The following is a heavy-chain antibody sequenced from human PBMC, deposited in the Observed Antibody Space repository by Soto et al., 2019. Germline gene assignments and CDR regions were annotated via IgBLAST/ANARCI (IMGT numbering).Heavy chain of an antibody. Sequence: VASVKVSCKASGGTFSSYAISWVRQAPGQGLEWMGGIIPIFGTANYAQKFQGRVTITADESTSTAYMELSSLRSEDTAVYYCARDHHLKQQLPTSGWFDPWGQGTLVTVSS. CDR2: IIPIFGTA. D-gene: IGHD6-13*01. J-gene: IGHJ5*02. V-gene: IGHV1-69*13. CDR1: GGTFSSYA. CDR3: ARDHHLKQQLPTSGWFDP.